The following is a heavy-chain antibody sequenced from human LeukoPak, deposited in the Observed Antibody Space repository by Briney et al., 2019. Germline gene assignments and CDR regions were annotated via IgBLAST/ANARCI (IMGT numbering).Heavy chain of an antibody. CDR2: VFYTGST. V-gene: IGHV4-39*01. D-gene: IGHD4-23*01. CDR1: GDSIGSNPSY. Sequence: PSETLSLTCTVSGDSIGSNPSYWAWSRQPPGKGLEWIGSVFYTGSTYLNPSLQSRVTISVDTSKNQFSLILTSVTAAETALYYCARIGFGANSHLKWFFDLWGRGTQVTVSS. CDR3: ARIGFGANSHLKWFFDL. J-gene: IGHJ2*01.